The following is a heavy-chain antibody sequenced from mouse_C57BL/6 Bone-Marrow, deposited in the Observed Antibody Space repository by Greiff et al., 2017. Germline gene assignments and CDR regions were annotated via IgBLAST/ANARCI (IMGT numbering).Heavy chain of an antibody. CDR1: GFTFSSYA. Sequence: EVQRVESGGGLVKPGGSLKLSCAASGFTFSSYAMSWVRQTPEKRLEWVATISDGGSYTYYPDNVQGRFTISRDNAKNNLYLQMSHLKSEDTAMYYCARDTETTVVEVYAMDYWGQGTSVTVSS. CDR3: ARDTETTVVEVYAMDY. CDR2: ISDGGSYT. D-gene: IGHD1-1*01. V-gene: IGHV5-4*01. J-gene: IGHJ4*01.